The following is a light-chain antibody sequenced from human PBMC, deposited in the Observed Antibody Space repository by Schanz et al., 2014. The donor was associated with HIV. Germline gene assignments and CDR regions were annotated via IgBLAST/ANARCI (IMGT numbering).Light chain of an antibody. Sequence: QSVLTQPASVSGSPGQSITISCTGTSSDIGTFNYVSWYQQHPGKAPKLIIYDVSNRPSGISYRFSGSKSGNTASLTISGLQAEDEGDYYCSSYTSTNTLVVFGGGTKLTVL. V-gene: IGLV2-14*03. J-gene: IGLJ2*01. CDR1: SSDIGTFNY. CDR3: SSYTSTNTLVV. CDR2: DVS.